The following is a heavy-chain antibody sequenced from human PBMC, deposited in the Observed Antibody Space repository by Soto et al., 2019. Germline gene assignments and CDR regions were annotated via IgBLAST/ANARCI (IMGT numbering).Heavy chain of an antibody. CDR3: ARGPRNAPMVRGIIGFFGP. V-gene: IGHV4-39*07. Sequence: SETLSLTCSVSGDSISNLDYFWAWIRQPPGQALEYIGYIYKSATTYYNPSLKSRLVISVDTSKSQFSLRLSSVTAADTAVYYCARGPRNAPMVRGIIGFFGPWGQGTLVTVSS. D-gene: IGHD3-10*01. CDR2: IYKSATT. CDR1: GDSISNLDYF. J-gene: IGHJ5*02.